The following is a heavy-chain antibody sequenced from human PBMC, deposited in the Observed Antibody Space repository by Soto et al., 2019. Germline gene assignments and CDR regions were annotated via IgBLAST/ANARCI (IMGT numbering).Heavy chain of an antibody. D-gene: IGHD2-15*01. V-gene: IGHV5-10-1*01. CDR3: ARLGCSGGSCHVYYYYGMDV. CDR1: GYSFTSYW. Sequence: GESLKISCKGSGYSFTSYWISWVRQMPGKGLEWMGRIDPSDSYTNYSPSFQGHVTISADKFISTAYLQWSSLKASDTAMYYCARLGCSGGSCHVYYYYGMDVWGQGTTVTVSS. CDR2: IDPSDSYT. J-gene: IGHJ6*02.